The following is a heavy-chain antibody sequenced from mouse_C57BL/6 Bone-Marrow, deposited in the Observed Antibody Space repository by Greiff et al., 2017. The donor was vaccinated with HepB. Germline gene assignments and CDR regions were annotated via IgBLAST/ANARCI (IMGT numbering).Heavy chain of an antibody. J-gene: IGHJ1*03. D-gene: IGHD2-4*01. V-gene: IGHV1-78*01. CDR2: IYPRDGST. CDR1: GYTFTDHT. CDR3: ARGGYYDSRYFDV. Sequence: VKVVESDAELVKPGASVKISCKVSGYTFTDHTIHWMKQRPEQGLEWIGYIYPRDGSTKYNEKFKGKATLTADKSSSTAYMQLNSLTSEDSAVYFCARGGYYDSRYFDVWGTGTTVTVSS.